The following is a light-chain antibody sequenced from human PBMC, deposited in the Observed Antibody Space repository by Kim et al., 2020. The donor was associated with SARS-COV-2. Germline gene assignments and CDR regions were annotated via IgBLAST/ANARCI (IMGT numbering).Light chain of an antibody. CDR2: ASS. V-gene: IGKV3-20*01. CDR3: QQYASSPWT. CDR1: QSVRSSY. Sequence: PGERATLACRASQSVRSSYLAWYQQKPGQAPRLLIYASSSRATGIPDRFSGSGSATDFTLTISRLEPEDFAVYYCQQYASSPWTFGQGTKVDIK. J-gene: IGKJ1*01.